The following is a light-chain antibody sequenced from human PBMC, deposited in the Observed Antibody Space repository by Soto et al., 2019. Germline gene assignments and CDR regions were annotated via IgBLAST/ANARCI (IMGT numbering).Light chain of an antibody. Sequence: EIVLTQSPGTLSLSPGEIATLSFSASQSVSSNYLAWYQLKPGQAPRLLIYGASSRATGIPDRFSGSGSGTDFTLTISRLEPEDFAVYYCQQYGSSPITFGQGTRLEIK. CDR2: GAS. CDR1: QSVSSNY. CDR3: QQYGSSPIT. J-gene: IGKJ5*01. V-gene: IGKV3-20*01.